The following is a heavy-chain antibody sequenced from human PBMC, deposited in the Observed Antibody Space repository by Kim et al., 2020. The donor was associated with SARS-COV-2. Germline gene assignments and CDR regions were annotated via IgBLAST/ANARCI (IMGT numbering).Heavy chain of an antibody. J-gene: IGHJ1*01. CDR2: INPNSGGT. CDR3: AREYCSGGSCYWDDPYFQH. CDR1: GYTFTGYY. D-gene: IGHD2-15*01. V-gene: IGHV1-2*02. Sequence: ASVKVSCKASGYTFTGYYMHWVRQAPGQGLEWMGWINPNSGGTNYAQKFQGRVTMTRDTSISTAYMELSRLRSDDTAVCYCAREYCSGGSCYWDDPYFQHWGQGTLVTVSS.